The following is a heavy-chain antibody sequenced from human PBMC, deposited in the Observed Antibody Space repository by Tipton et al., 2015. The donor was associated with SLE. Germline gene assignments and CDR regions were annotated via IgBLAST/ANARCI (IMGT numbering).Heavy chain of an antibody. V-gene: IGHV4-59*11. Sequence: TLSLTCTVSGGSISSHYWSWIRQPPGKGLEWIGSIYHSGSTYYNPSLKSRVTISVDTSKNQFSLKLSSVTAADTAVYYCARDLREYGDAHFDYWGQGTLVTVSS. CDR3: ARDLREYGDAHFDY. D-gene: IGHD4-17*01. CDR1: GGSISSHY. J-gene: IGHJ4*02. CDR2: IYHSGST.